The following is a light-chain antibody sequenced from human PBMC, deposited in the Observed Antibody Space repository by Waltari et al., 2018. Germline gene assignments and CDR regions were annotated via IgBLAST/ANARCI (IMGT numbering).Light chain of an antibody. V-gene: IGKV3-20*01. J-gene: IGKJ1*01. CDR2: VAS. Sequence: EIVLTQSPGTLSLSLGERATVSCRASQSVSRALAWYQQKPGQAPRLLIYVASTRATGIPDRFSGSGSGTVFSLAISRLEADDFAVYDCQHYLRLPVTFGQGTTVEI. CDR3: QHYLRLPVT. CDR1: QSVSRA.